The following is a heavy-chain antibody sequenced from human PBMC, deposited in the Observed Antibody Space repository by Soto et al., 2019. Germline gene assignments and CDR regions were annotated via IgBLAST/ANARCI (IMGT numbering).Heavy chain of an antibody. Sequence: SETLSLTCTASRDSITPSYSNWAWIRQPPGKGLEWIGTFHYSGTTSQNPPLRSRITISGDTSRYQSSLNLRSVTAADSGVSYCAKLVRDDVRRSDLDHWGQGTLVTVSS. CDR1: RDSITPSYSN. J-gene: IGHJ4*02. CDR3: AKLVRDDVRRSDLDH. V-gene: IGHV4-39*01. CDR2: FHYSGTT. D-gene: IGHD3-10*02.